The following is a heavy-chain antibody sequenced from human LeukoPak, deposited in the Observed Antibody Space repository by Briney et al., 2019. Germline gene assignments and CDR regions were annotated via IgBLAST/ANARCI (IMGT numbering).Heavy chain of an antibody. J-gene: IGHJ4*02. V-gene: IGHV3-21*01. CDR2: ISSSSSYI. CDR1: GFTFSSYS. CDR3: ARDPDRGGYSMFDY. Sequence: GGSLRLSCAASGFTFSSYSMNWVRQAQGKGLEWVSSISSSSSYIYYADSVKGRFTISRDNAKNSLYLQMNSLRAEDTAVYYCARDPDRGGYSMFDYWGQGTLVTVSS. D-gene: IGHD3-22*01.